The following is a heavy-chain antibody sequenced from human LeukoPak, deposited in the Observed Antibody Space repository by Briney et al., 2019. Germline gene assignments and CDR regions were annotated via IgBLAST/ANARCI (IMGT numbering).Heavy chain of an antibody. J-gene: IGHJ4*02. CDR1: GGSISNYY. CDR2: IYTSGST. D-gene: IGHD3-22*01. V-gene: IGHV4-4*08. Sequence: SETLSLTCTVSGGSISNYYWSWIRQPPGKGLEWIGRIYTSGSTNYNPSLKSRVTISVDTSKNQFSLKLSSVTAADTAVYYCASEHSYDSSGYAGRYFDYWGQGTLVTVSS. CDR3: ASEHSYDSSGYAGRYFDY.